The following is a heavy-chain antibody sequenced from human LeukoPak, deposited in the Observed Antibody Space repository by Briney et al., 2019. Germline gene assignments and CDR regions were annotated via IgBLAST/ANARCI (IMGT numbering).Heavy chain of an antibody. J-gene: IGHJ6*03. CDR1: GVSISSGGYY. D-gene: IGHD3-10*01. Sequence: SETLSLTCTVSGVSISSGGYYWSWIRQHPGKGLEWIGYIYYSGSTYYNPSLKSRVTISVDTSKNQFSLKLSSVTAADTAVYYCARNMVRGYYYMDVWGKGTTVTVSS. V-gene: IGHV4-31*03. CDR3: ARNMVRGYYYMDV. CDR2: IYYSGST.